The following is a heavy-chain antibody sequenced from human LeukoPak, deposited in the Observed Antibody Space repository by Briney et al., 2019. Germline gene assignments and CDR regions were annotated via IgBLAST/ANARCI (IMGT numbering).Heavy chain of an antibody. D-gene: IGHD2-2*01. Sequence: SETLSLTCTVSRGSVSSSTYYWSWVRQPPGKGLEWIGYIYYSGSTNYNPSLKSRVTISVDTSKNQFSLKLSSVTAADTAVYYCARDKKGASCYDYWGQGTLVTVSS. V-gene: IGHV4-61*01. CDR2: IYYSGST. CDR1: RGSVSSSTYY. CDR3: ARDKKGASCYDY. J-gene: IGHJ4*02.